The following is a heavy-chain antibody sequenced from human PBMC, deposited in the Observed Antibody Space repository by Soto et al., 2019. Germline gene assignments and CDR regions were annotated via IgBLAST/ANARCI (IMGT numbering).Heavy chain of an antibody. CDR2: IYYSGST. Sequence: PSETLSLTCTVSGGSISSSSYYWGWIRQPPGKGLEWIGSIYYSGSTYYNPSLKSRVTISVDTSKNQFSLKLSSVTAADTAVYYCARRVRESYYDFWSGSAGEYYYYGMDVWGQGTTVTVSS. D-gene: IGHD3-3*01. J-gene: IGHJ6*02. CDR3: ARRVRESYYDFWSGSAGEYYYYGMDV. V-gene: IGHV4-39*01. CDR1: GGSISSSSYY.